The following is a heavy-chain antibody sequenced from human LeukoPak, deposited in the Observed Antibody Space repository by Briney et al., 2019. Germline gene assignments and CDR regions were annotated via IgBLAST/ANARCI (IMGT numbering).Heavy chain of an antibody. D-gene: IGHD2-15*01. Sequence: GGSLRLSCAASGFTFSSYAMSWVRQAPGKGLEWVSAISGSGGSTYYADSVKGRFTISRDNSKNTLYLQMNSLRAEDTAVYYCARDLRYCSGGSCYYGMDVWGQGTTVTVSS. V-gene: IGHV3-23*01. J-gene: IGHJ6*02. CDR2: ISGSGGST. CDR1: GFTFSSYA. CDR3: ARDLRYCSGGSCYYGMDV.